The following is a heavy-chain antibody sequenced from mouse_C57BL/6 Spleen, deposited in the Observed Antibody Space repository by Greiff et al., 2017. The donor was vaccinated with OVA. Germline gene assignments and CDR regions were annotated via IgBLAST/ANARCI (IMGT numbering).Heavy chain of an antibody. V-gene: IGHV1-22*01. CDR3: AREGYYGYDDGVFAY. Sequence: EVQLQQSGPELVKPGASVKMSCKASGYTFTDYNMHWVKQSHGKSLEWIGYINPNNGGTSYNQKFKGKATLTVNKSSSTAYMELRSLTSEDSAVYYCAREGYYGYDDGVFAYWGQGTLVTVSA. CDR1: GYTFTDYN. D-gene: IGHD2-2*01. J-gene: IGHJ3*01. CDR2: INPNNGGT.